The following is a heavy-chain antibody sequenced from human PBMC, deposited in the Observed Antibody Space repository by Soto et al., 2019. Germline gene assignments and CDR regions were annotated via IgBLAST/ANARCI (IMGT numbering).Heavy chain of an antibody. CDR2: MNPNSGNT. J-gene: IGHJ5*02. D-gene: IGHD1-7*01. Sequence: GASVKVSCKASGYTFTSYGINWVRQATGQGLEWMGWMNPNSGNTGYAQKFQGRVTMTRNTSISTAYMELSSLRSEDTAVYYCARGRFRYNWNYVTWFVPWGQGTLVTVSS. V-gene: IGHV1-8*01. CDR1: GYTFTSYG. CDR3: ARGRFRYNWNYVTWFVP.